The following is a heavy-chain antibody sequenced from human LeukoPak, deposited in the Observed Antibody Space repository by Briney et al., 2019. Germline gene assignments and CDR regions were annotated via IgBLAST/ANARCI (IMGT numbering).Heavy chain of an antibody. J-gene: IGHJ4*02. V-gene: IGHV4-59*02. D-gene: IGHD5-18*01. Sequence: SETLSLTCVVSGASVSSSHWNWIRQLPGKGLEWIGCLSYTGKTDYNPSLTSRVTISLDTTWNQVSLKLKSVPAAATAVYYCSEGYIEPFDHWGQAPLVTVPS. CDR3: SEGYIEPFDH. CDR2: LSYTGKT. CDR1: GASVSSSH.